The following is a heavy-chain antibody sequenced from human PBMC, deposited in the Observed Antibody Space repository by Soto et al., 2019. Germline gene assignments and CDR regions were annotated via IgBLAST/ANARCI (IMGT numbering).Heavy chain of an antibody. CDR3: SRDEGGTGYYDSSGYKFDY. D-gene: IGHD3-22*01. CDR2: ISAYNGNT. J-gene: IGHJ4*02. Sequence: ASVKVSCKASGYTFTSYGISWVRQAPGQGLEWMGWISAYNGNTNYAQKLQGRVTMTTDTSTSTAYMELRSLRSDDTAVYYCSRDEGGTGYYDSSGYKFDYWGQGTLVTVSS. V-gene: IGHV1-18*01. CDR1: GYTFTSYG.